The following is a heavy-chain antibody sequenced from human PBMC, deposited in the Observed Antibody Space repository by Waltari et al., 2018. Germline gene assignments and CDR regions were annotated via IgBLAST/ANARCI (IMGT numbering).Heavy chain of an antibody. D-gene: IGHD4-17*01. J-gene: IGHJ3*02. CDR3: AKGMNYGGNSGDAFDI. CDR2: ISWNSGSI. Sequence: EYRGGLVQPGRSLRLSCAASGFTFDDYAMHWVRQAPGKGLEWVSGISWNSGSIGYADSVKGRFTISRDNAKNSLYLQMNSLRAEDTALYYCAKGMNYGGNSGDAFDIWGQGTMVTVSS. V-gene: IGHV3-9*01. CDR1: GFTFDDYA.